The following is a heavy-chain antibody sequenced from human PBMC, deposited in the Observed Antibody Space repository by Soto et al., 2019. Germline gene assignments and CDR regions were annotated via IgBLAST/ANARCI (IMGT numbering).Heavy chain of an antibody. Sequence: ASVKVSCKASGYTFTSYYMHWVRQVPGQGLEWMGIINPSGGSTSYAQKFQGRVTMTRDTSTSTLDLQINSLRAEDTAVYYCANLAGGWYEAFGIWGQGTTVTVSS. CDR3: ANLAGGWYEAFGI. CDR2: INPSGGST. V-gene: IGHV1-46*01. D-gene: IGHD6-19*01. J-gene: IGHJ3*02. CDR1: GYTFTSYY.